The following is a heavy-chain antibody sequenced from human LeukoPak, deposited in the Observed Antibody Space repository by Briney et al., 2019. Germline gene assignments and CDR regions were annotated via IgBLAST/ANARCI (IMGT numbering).Heavy chain of an antibody. J-gene: IGHJ1*01. D-gene: IGHD5-12*01. V-gene: IGHV3-30-3*01. Sequence: GRSLRLSCAASGFTFSSYAMHWVRQAPGKGLEWVAVISYDGSNTYYADSVKGRFTISRDNSKNTLYLQMNSLRAEDTAVYYCARGYSGYDWDVGDWGQGALVTVSS. CDR1: GFTFSSYA. CDR3: ARGYSGYDWDVGD. CDR2: ISYDGSNT.